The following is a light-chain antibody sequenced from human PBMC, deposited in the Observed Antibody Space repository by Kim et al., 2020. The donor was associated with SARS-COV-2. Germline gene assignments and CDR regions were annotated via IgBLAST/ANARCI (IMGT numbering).Light chain of an antibody. CDR2: DAS. CDR1: QSVYNY. J-gene: IGKJ2*01. Sequence: PGQRATLSCRASQSVYNYLAWYQQKPGQAPRLLIYDASKRATGIPARFSGSGSGTDFTLTISSLEPGDFAVYYCQQRTNWPPMYTFGQGTKLEI. V-gene: IGKV3-11*01. CDR3: QQRTNWPPMYT.